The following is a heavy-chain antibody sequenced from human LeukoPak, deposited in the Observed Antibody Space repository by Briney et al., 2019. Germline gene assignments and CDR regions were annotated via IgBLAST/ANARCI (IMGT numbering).Heavy chain of an antibody. CDR2: IIPIFGTA. Sequence: GASVKVSCKASGYTFTNYALHWVRQAPGQGLEWMGGIIPIFGTANYAQKFQGRVTITADESTSTAYMELSSLRSEDTAVYYCAIEYYYDSSGSYWGQGTLVTVSS. CDR3: AIEYYYDSSGSY. J-gene: IGHJ4*02. CDR1: GYTFTNYA. D-gene: IGHD3-22*01. V-gene: IGHV1-69*13.